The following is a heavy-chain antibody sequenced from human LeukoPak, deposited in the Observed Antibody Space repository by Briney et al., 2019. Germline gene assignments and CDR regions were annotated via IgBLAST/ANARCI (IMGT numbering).Heavy chain of an antibody. CDR1: GFTFNAYA. Sequence: GGSLRLSCAGSGFTFNAYAMSWVRQAPGEGVEWVSGIGGGGFRTYYADSVKGRFTISRDNSQNTLYLQMNSLRAEDTAVYYCAKCRGYSYAFPDAFDIWGQGTVVTISS. V-gene: IGHV3-23*01. CDR2: IGGGGFRT. J-gene: IGHJ3*02. D-gene: IGHD5-18*01. CDR3: AKCRGYSYAFPDAFDI.